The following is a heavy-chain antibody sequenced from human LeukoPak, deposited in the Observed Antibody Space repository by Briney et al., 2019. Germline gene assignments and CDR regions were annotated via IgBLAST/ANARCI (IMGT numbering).Heavy chain of an antibody. D-gene: IGHD3-22*01. Sequence: GGSLRLSCAASGFIVSSYYMSWVRQAPGKGLEWVSVIDSGGSTSYADSVRGRFTISRDNSKNTVYLQMNSLKAEDTAVYYCARSAYYYDSSGPDAFDIWGQGTMVTVSS. J-gene: IGHJ3*02. CDR1: GFIVSSYY. V-gene: IGHV3-53*01. CDR3: ARSAYYYDSSGPDAFDI. CDR2: IDSGGST.